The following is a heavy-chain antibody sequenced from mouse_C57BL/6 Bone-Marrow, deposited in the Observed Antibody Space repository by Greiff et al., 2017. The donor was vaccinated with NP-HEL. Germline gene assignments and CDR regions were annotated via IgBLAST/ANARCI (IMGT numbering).Heavy chain of an antibody. J-gene: IGHJ3*01. V-gene: IGHV5-6*01. D-gene: IGHD1-1*01. Sequence: EVHLVESGGDLVKPGGSLKLSCAASGFTFSSYGMSWVRQTPDKRLEWVATISSGGSYTYYPDSVKGRFTISRDNAKNTLYLQMSSLKSEDTAMYYCARHLITTVSARFAYWGQGTLVTVSA. CDR3: ARHLITTVSARFAY. CDR1: GFTFSSYG. CDR2: ISSGGSYT.